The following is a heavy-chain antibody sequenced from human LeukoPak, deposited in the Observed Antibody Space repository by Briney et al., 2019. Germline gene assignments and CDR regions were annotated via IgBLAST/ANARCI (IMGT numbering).Heavy chain of an antibody. Sequence: PSETLSLTCSVSGGSISTYYWSWIRQPPGKGLEWIGYIYYSGSTNYNPSLKSRVTISVDTSKNQFSLKLSSVTAADTAVYYCARDIAAAGQFDYWGQGTLVTVSS. CDR1: GGSISTYY. V-gene: IGHV4-59*01. CDR2: IYYSGST. CDR3: ARDIAAAGQFDY. D-gene: IGHD6-13*01. J-gene: IGHJ4*02.